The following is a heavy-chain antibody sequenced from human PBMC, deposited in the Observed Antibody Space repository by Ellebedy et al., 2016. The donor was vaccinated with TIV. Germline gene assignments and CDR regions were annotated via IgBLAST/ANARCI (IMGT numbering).Heavy chain of an antibody. CDR1: GFTFSDYY. J-gene: IGHJ4*02. CDR2: ISSSSSYT. D-gene: IGHD6-19*01. Sequence: GESLKISXAASGFTFSDYYMSWIRQAPGKGLEWVSYISSSSSYTNYADSVKGRFTISRDNAKNSLYLQMNSLRAEDTAVYYCARVVGSSGWYSDYWGQGTLVTVSS. V-gene: IGHV3-11*05. CDR3: ARVVGSSGWYSDY.